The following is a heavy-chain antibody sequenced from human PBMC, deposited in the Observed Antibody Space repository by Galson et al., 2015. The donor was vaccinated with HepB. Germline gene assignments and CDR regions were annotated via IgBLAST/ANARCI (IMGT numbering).Heavy chain of an antibody. CDR1: GYTFTSYD. CDR3: ARSPRGSGSYYNGGYYYYYMDV. J-gene: IGHJ6*03. D-gene: IGHD3-10*01. CDR2: MNPNSGNT. V-gene: IGHV1-8*01. Sequence: SVKVSCKASGYTFTSYDINWVRQATGQGLEWMGWMNPNSGNTGYAQKFQGRVTMTRNTSISTAYMELSSLRSEDTAVYYCARSPRGSGSYYNGGYYYYYMDVWGKGTTVTVSS.